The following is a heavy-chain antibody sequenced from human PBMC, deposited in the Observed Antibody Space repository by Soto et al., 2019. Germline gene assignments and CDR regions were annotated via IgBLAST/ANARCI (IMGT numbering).Heavy chain of an antibody. D-gene: IGHD6-19*01. CDR1: GFTFSAVY. J-gene: IGHJ4*02. Sequence: QVPLEESGGGLVKPGGSLRLSCAASGFTFSAVYMSWIRQAPNKGLEYISYISSSGTSANYADSVKGRFTISRDNAKNSLYLQMTSLRAEDTAVYYCARDRGAVTGQYFDYWGQGALVTVSS. V-gene: IGHV3-11*05. CDR2: ISSSGTSA. CDR3: ARDRGAVTGQYFDY.